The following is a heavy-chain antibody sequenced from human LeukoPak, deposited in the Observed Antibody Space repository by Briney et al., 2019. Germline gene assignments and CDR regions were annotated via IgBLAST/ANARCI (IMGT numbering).Heavy chain of an antibody. J-gene: IGHJ1*01. CDR2: ISESGGTT. V-gene: IGHV3-23*01. CDR3: VKDHRGSLENFQH. CDR1: GFTFNSYA. Sequence: GRSLRLSCAASGFTFNSYAMYWVRQAPGKGLEWVSGISESGGTTYYADSVKGRLTISRDNSKNTLYLQMNSLRDEDTALYYCVKDHRGSLENFQHWGQGTLVTVFS.